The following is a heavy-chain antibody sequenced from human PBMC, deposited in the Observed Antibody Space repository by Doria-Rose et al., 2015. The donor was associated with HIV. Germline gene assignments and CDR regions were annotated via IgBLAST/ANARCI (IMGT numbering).Heavy chain of an antibody. J-gene: IGHJ4*02. V-gene: IGHV4-31*02. CDR2: TYYTGTS. D-gene: IGHD3-3*01. CDR1: VSSRGYY. Sequence: VSSRGYYWNWIRQVPWKGLASLVYTYYTGTSDYSPSLKIRLNMAVDTSKNQFSLKLSFATVADTAVYYCARMGSYRELDYWGQGARGIVSA. CDR3: ARMGSYRELDY.